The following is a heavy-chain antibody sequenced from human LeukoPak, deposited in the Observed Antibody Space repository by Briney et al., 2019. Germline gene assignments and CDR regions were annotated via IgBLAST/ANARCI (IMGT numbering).Heavy chain of an antibody. Sequence: PGGSLRLSCAASGFTFSSYAMSWVRQAPGKGLEWVSNISGSGGGGSTYYADSVKGRFTISRDNSKNTLYLQMNSLRAEDTAVYYCAKRRGAAAAYYYMDVWGKGTTVTVSS. J-gene: IGHJ6*03. V-gene: IGHV3-23*01. D-gene: IGHD6-13*01. CDR2: ISGSGGGGST. CDR1: GFTFSSYA. CDR3: AKRRGAAAAYYYMDV.